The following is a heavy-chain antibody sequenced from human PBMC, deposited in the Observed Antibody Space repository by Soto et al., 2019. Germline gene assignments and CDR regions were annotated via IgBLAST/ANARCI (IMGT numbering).Heavy chain of an antibody. Sequence: VQLVESGGGLVKPGGSLRLSCAASGFTFSNAWMSWVRQAPGKGLEWVGRIKSKTDGGTTDYAAPVKGRFTISRDDSKNTLYLQMNSPKTEDTAVYYCTTDVVVAATAGWRDYWGQGTLVTVSS. CDR2: IKSKTDGGTT. V-gene: IGHV3-15*01. D-gene: IGHD2-15*01. J-gene: IGHJ4*02. CDR3: TTDVVVAATAGWRDY. CDR1: GFTFSNAW.